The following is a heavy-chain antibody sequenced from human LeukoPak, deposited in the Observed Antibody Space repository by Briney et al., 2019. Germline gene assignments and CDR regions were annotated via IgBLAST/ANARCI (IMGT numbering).Heavy chain of an antibody. CDR3: ARHAPYYDILTGYSTSDAFDI. CDR1: GVSISSYY. Sequence: PSETLSLTCTVSGVSISSYYWSWIRQPPGKGLEWIGYIYYSGSTNYYPSLKSRVTISVDTSKNQFSLKLSSVTAADTAVYYCARHAPYYDILTGYSTSDAFDIWGQGTMVTVSS. CDR2: IYYSGST. J-gene: IGHJ3*02. D-gene: IGHD3-9*01. V-gene: IGHV4-59*08.